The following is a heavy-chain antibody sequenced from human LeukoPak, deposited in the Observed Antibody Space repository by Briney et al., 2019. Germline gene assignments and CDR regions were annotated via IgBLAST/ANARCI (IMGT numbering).Heavy chain of an antibody. V-gene: IGHV4-39*07. J-gene: IGHJ3*02. CDR2: IYSSGST. Sequence: SETLSLTCSVSGASMKSSEYYWAWVRQAPGKGLEWIGNIYSSGSTFYHPSLKSRVTISVDTSNNQFSLKLRSVTAADTAVYYCASLRKRGGAFDTWGQGTMVTVSS. CDR3: ASLRKRGGAFDT. CDR1: GASMKSSEYY.